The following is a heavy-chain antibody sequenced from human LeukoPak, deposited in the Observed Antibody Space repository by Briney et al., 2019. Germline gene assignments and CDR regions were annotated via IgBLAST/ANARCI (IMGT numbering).Heavy chain of an antibody. CDR2: ISSSGSTI. CDR1: GFTFSYYY. D-gene: IGHD3-22*01. Sequence: PGGSLRLSCAASGFTFSYYYMSWIRQAPGKGLEWVSYISSSGSTIYYADSVKGRFTISRDNAKNSLYLQMTSLRAEDTAVYYCAREYDSSGYYAPLDYWGQGTLVTVSS. CDR3: AREYDSSGYYAPLDY. V-gene: IGHV3-11*01. J-gene: IGHJ4*02.